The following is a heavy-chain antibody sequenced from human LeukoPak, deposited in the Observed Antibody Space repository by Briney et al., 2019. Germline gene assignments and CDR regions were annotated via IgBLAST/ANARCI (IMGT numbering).Heavy chain of an antibody. Sequence: ASVKVSCKASGYTFTSYDISWVRQAPGQGLEWMGRISAYNGNTNYAQKFQGRVTMTTDTSTSTAYMELRSLRSDDTAVYYCARGLLWFGENYYYMDVWGKGTTVTVSS. D-gene: IGHD3-10*01. CDR2: ISAYNGNT. CDR3: ARGLLWFGENYYYMDV. V-gene: IGHV1-18*01. J-gene: IGHJ6*03. CDR1: GYTFTSYD.